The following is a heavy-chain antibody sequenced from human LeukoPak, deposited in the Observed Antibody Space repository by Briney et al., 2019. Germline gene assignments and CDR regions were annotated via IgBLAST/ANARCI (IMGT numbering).Heavy chain of an antibody. CDR2: IQTSGNT. CDR1: GGSVRSYY. J-gene: IGHJ4*02. D-gene: IGHD6-19*01. CDR3: ASDRGSGWFDY. V-gene: IGHV4-4*07. Sequence: SEAPPLTCTVSGGSVRSYYWNWIRQPAGKGLEWVGRIQTSGNTNYSPSLKGRITISVDRSKNQVSLKLNSVTAADTAVYYCASDRGSGWFDYWGRGTLVTVSS.